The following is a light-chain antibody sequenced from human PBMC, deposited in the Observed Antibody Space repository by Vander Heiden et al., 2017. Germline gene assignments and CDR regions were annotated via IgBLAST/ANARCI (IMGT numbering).Light chain of an antibody. Sequence: AIRMTQPPSSFSASTGDRVTITCRASQGISSYLAWYQQKPGKAPKLLIYAASTLQSGVPSRFSGSGSGTDFTLTISCLQSEDFATYYCQQEDSSPFTFGHGTKVXIK. CDR2: AAS. V-gene: IGKV1-8*01. CDR1: QGISSY. J-gene: IGKJ3*01. CDR3: QQEDSSPFT.